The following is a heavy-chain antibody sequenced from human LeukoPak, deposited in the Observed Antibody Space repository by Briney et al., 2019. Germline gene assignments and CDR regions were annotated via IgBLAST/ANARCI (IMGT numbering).Heavy chain of an antibody. CDR1: GGSISGYY. D-gene: IGHD3-9*01. V-gene: IGHV4-34*01. Sequence: SETLSLTCAVSGGSISGYYWSWIRQPPGKGLEWIGEINHSGSTNYNPSLKSRVTISVDTSKNKLSQKLSSLTATSTTVYYSAGAHPQYYDMLTGYDYWGQGTLVTVSS. CDR2: INHSGST. J-gene: IGHJ4*02. CDR3: AGAHPQYYDMLTGYDY.